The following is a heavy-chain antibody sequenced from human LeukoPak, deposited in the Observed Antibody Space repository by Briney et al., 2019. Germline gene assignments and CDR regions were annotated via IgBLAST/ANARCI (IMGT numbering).Heavy chain of an antibody. CDR1: GGSISSGSYY. J-gene: IGHJ4*02. Sequence: KPSETLSLTCTVSGGSISSGSYYWSWIRQPAGKGLEWIGRIYTSGSTNYNPSLKSRVTISVDTSKNQFSLKLSSVTAADTAVYYCARYDFNKFFDYWGQGTLVTVSS. V-gene: IGHV4-61*02. CDR3: ARYDFNKFFDY. CDR2: IYTSGST. D-gene: IGHD3-3*01.